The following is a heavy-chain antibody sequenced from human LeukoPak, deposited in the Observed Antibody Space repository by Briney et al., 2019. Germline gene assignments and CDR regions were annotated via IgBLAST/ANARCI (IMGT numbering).Heavy chain of an antibody. Sequence: GGSLRLSCAASGFTFSSYVMHWVRQAPGKGLKWVAFIRYDGSNKYYADSMKGRFTISRDNSKNTLYLQMNSLRAEDTAVYYCAKDPDYYGSGSYPHWGQGTLVTVSS. V-gene: IGHV3-30*02. J-gene: IGHJ4*02. CDR3: AKDPDYYGSGSYPH. CDR1: GFTFSSYV. CDR2: IRYDGSNK. D-gene: IGHD3-10*01.